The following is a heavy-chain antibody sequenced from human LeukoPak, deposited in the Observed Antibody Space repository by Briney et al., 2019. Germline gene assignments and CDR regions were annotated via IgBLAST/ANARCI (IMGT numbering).Heavy chain of an antibody. V-gene: IGHV3-15*01. Sequence: GGSLRLSCAASGFTFSSYAMSWVRQAPGKGLEWVGRIKSKTDGGTTDYAAPVKGRFTISRDDSKNTLYLQMNSLKTEDTAVYYCTTDLGGADFDYWGQGTLVTVSS. D-gene: IGHD3-16*01. CDR2: IKSKTDGGTT. J-gene: IGHJ4*02. CDR3: TTDLGGADFDY. CDR1: GFTFSSYA.